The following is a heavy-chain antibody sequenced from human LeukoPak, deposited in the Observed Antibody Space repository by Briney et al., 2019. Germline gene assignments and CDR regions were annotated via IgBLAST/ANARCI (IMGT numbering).Heavy chain of an antibody. V-gene: IGHV1-2*06. J-gene: IGHJ4*02. CDR3: ASISGWYYFDY. Sequence: ASVKVPXKASGYTFTGYYMHWVRQAPGQGLEWMGRINPNSGGTNYAQKFQGRVTMTRDTSISTAYMELSRLRSDDTAVYYCASISGWYYFDYWGQGTLVTVSS. CDR1: GYTFTGYY. CDR2: INPNSGGT. D-gene: IGHD6-19*01.